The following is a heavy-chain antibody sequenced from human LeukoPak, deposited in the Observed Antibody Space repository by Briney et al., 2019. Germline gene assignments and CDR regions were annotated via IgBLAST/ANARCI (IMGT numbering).Heavy chain of an antibody. Sequence: GGSLRLSCAASGFTFSSYGMHWVRQTPGKGLEWVAFIPSDGSKKHYADSVKGRFTISRDNSKNTLYLQMNSLRAEDTAVYYCAKDGRYSSSWYDYWGQGTLVTVSS. J-gene: IGHJ4*02. CDR3: AKDGRYSSSWYDY. V-gene: IGHV3-30*02. CDR1: GFTFSSYG. D-gene: IGHD6-13*01. CDR2: IPSDGSKK.